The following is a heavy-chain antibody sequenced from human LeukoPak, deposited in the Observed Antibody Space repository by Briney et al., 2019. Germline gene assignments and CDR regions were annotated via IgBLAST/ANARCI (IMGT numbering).Heavy chain of an antibody. CDR3: ARERRPGLLWFGENLPNPYFDY. J-gene: IGHJ4*02. CDR2: IYYSGST. D-gene: IGHD3-10*01. Sequence: SETLSLTCTVSGGSISSSSYYWGWIRQPPGKGLEWIGSIYYSGSTYYNPSLKSRVTISVDTSKNQFSLKLSSVTAADTAVYYCARERRPGLLWFGENLPNPYFDYWGQGTLVTVSS. V-gene: IGHV4-39*07. CDR1: GGSISSSSYY.